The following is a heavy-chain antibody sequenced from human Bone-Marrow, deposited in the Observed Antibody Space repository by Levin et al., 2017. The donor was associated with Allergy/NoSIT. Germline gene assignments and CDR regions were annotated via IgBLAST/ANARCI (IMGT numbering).Heavy chain of an antibody. CDR2: ISPSGSDT. CDR3: ARLLRSYYYLHY. CDR1: GYSFISYS. Sequence: GESLRLSCKGSGYSFISYSIAWVRQRPGKGLEFMGIISPSGSDTRYSPSFQGQITFSTDNSINTAYLHWSSLKASDTAIYYCARLLRSYYYLHYWGQGTLVTVSS. V-gene: IGHV5-51*01. J-gene: IGHJ4*02. D-gene: IGHD3-10*01.